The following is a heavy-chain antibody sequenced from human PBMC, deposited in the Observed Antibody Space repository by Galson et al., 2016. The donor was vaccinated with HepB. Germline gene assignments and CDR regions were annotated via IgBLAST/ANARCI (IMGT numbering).Heavy chain of an antibody. J-gene: IGHJ5*02. D-gene: IGHD2-15*01. CDR3: AHRRGGYCSSGSCYTVFDP. Sequence: PALVKPTQTLTLTCTFSGFSFNTSGVGVGWIRQPPGKALEWLALIYWDDDTRYSPSLKSRLTITKDTSKNQVVLTMTNMDPVDTATYYCAHRRGGYCSSGSCYTVFDPWGQGTLVTVSS. CDR1: GFSFNTSGVG. CDR2: IYWDDDT. V-gene: IGHV2-5*02.